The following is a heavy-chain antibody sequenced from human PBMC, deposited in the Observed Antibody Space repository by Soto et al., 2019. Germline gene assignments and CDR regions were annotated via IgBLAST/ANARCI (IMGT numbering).Heavy chain of an antibody. J-gene: IGHJ4*02. CDR1: GFTFDDYA. V-gene: IGHV3-9*01. Sequence: GGSLRLSCAASGFTFDDYAMHWVRQAPGKGLEWVSGISWNSGSIGYADSVKGRFTISRDNAKNSLYLQMNSLRAEDTALYYCAKDIRRKQQLGYFDYWGQGTLVTVSS. CDR3: AKDIRRKQQLGYFDY. CDR2: ISWNSGSI. D-gene: IGHD6-13*01.